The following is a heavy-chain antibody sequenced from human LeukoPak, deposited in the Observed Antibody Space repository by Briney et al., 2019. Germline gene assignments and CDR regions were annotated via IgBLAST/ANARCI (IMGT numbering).Heavy chain of an antibody. D-gene: IGHD6-13*01. CDR1: GGTISSSSYY. V-gene: IGHV4-39*01. CDR3: ARLDSSSWYLGFDY. Sequence: PSETLSLTCTVSGGTISSSSYYWGWIRQPPGKGLEWIGSIYYSGSTYYNPSLKSRVTISVDTSKNQFSLKLSSVTAADTVVYYCARLDSSSWYLGFDYWGQGTLVTVSS. J-gene: IGHJ4*02. CDR2: IYYSGST.